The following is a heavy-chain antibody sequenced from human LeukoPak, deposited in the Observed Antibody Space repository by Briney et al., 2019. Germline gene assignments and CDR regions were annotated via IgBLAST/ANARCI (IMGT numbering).Heavy chain of an antibody. CDR1: GFTVSNNY. Sequence: GGSLRLSWAASGFTVSNNYMTWVRQAPGKGLEWVSIIYSDGRTYYADSVKGRFNISRDNSKNTLFLQMNSLRAEDTAVYYCARDTGGFDFWGQGTLVTVSS. J-gene: IGHJ4*02. CDR2: IYSDGRT. V-gene: IGHV3-53*01. CDR3: ARDTGGFDF. D-gene: IGHD3-16*01.